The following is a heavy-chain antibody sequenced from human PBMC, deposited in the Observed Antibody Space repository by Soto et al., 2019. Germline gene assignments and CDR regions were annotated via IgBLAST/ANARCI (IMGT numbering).Heavy chain of an antibody. V-gene: IGHV4-59*01. CDR3: ARRQMATIFGVDV. CDR2: IYYSGST. CDR1: GGSISSYY. Sequence: SETLSLTCTVSGGSISSYYWSWIRQPPGKGLEWIGYIYYSGSTNYNPSLKSRVTISVDTSKNQFSLKLSSVTAADTAVYYCARRQMATIFGVDVWGQGTTVTVSS. J-gene: IGHJ6*02. D-gene: IGHD5-12*01.